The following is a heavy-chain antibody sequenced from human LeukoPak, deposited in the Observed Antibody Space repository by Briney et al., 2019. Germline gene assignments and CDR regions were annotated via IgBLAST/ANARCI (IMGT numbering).Heavy chain of an antibody. D-gene: IGHD5-24*01. J-gene: IGHJ6*02. CDR1: GFTFSNYW. V-gene: IGHV3-74*01. CDR2: ISSDGSDI. Sequence: GGSLRLSCAASGFTFSNYWMHWVRQAPGKGLVWVSRISSDGSDISYADSVKGRFTISGDNAKNTLYLQMNSLRAEDAAVYYCARAREYYYYYGLDVWGQGTTVTVSS. CDR3: ARAREYYYYYGLDV.